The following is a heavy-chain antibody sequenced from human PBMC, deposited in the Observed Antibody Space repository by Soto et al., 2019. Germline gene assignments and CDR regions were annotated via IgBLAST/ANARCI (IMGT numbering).Heavy chain of an antibody. D-gene: IGHD6-6*01. J-gene: IGHJ6*02. Sequence: LSQTLSLTCAISGDSVSANNAAWNWIRQSPSRGLEWLGRTYYRSKWNYDYAESVKSRLTITPDTSNNQFSLQLNSVTPEDAAVYYCVRQPLANLALYGMDVWGQGTTVT. CDR1: GDSVSANNAA. V-gene: IGHV6-1*01. CDR3: VRQPLANLALYGMDV. CDR2: TYYRSKWNY.